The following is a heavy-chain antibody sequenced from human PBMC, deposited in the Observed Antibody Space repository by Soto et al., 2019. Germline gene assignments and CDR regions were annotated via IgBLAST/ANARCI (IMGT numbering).Heavy chain of an antibody. V-gene: IGHV3-23*01. CDR3: AKDQGYCSSTSCYAFDY. Sequence: GGSLRLSCAASGFTFSSDAMNWVRQAPGKGLEWVSAISSSGGSTYYADSVKGRFTISRDNSKNTLYLQMNSLRAEDTAVYYCAKDQGYCSSTSCYAFDYWGQGTLVTGSS. D-gene: IGHD2-2*01. CDR2: ISSSGGST. CDR1: GFTFSSDA. J-gene: IGHJ4*02.